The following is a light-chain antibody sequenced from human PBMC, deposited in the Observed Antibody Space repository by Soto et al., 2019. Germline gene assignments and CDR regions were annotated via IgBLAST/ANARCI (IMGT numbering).Light chain of an antibody. Sequence: QSVLTQPASVSGSPGQSITISCTGTSSDVGGYNYVSWYQQHPGKAPKLMISDVSNRPSGVSNRFSGSKSGNTASLTISGLQAEDEADYYCSSFTRSSSRYVFGTGTQLTVL. CDR1: SSDVGGYNY. J-gene: IGLJ1*01. CDR2: DVS. V-gene: IGLV2-14*03. CDR3: SSFTRSSSRYV.